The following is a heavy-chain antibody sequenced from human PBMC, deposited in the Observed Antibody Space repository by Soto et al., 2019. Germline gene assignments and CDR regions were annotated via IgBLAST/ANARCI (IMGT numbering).Heavy chain of an antibody. CDR1: GFTLRNYW. CDR3: ARDGYGYNTLDN. CDR2: IKEDGGGK. Sequence: EVQLVESGGGSVQPGGSLRLSCATSGFTLRNYWMVWVRQAPGKGLEWVANIKEDGGGKYFGDSVRGRFTVSRDNAKNPLYLQMNDLRAEDTAVYYCARDGYGYNTLDNWGQGTLVTVSS. J-gene: IGHJ4*02. V-gene: IGHV3-7*01. D-gene: IGHD3-10*01.